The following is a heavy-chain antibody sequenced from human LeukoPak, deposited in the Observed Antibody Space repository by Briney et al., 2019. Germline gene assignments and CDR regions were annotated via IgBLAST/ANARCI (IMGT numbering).Heavy chain of an antibody. CDR3: ARGLRRGQVVGELYWFDP. CDR2: IYHSGST. Sequence: SETLSPTCIVSDYSISSGYYWGWIRQSPGKGLEWIGNIYHSGSTYYNPSLESRVTISVDTSKNQFYLNLSSVTAADTAVYYCARGLRRGQVVGELYWFDPWGQGTLVTVSS. D-gene: IGHD2-15*01. CDR1: DYSISSGYY. J-gene: IGHJ5*02. V-gene: IGHV4-38-2*02.